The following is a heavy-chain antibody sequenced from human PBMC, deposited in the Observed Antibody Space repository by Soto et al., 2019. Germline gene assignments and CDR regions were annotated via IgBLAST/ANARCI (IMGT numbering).Heavy chain of an antibody. CDR1: GGSVSSRSHF. J-gene: IGHJ5*02. CDR3: ARYDAESGSNKLGP. D-gene: IGHD5-12*01. Sequence: QVQLQESGPGLVKPSETLSVTCTVSGGSVSSRSHFWSWIRQPPGGGLQWIGYIYYSGSTNYNPSLKSRATLSVDTSRNQFSLRLTSVTAADTAVYYCARYDAESGSNKLGPWGQGTLVTVSS. V-gene: IGHV4-61*01. CDR2: IYYSGST.